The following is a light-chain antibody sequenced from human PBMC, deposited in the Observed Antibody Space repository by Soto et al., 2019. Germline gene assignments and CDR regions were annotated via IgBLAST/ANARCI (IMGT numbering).Light chain of an antibody. Sequence: RVMTQDPGTQSVSPGERDTLSCRGIQSVSSNLAWYQQKPGQAPRLLIYGASTRATGIPARFSGSGSGTEFTLTISSLQSEDFAVYYCQQYNNWPPEITFGQGTRLEIK. CDR2: GAS. J-gene: IGKJ5*01. CDR1: QSVSSN. V-gene: IGKV3-15*01. CDR3: QQYNNWPPEIT.